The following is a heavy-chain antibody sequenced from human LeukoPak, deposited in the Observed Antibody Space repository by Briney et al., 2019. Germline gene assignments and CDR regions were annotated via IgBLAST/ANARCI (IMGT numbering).Heavy chain of an antibody. CDR2: INPGDSTT. CDR1: GYTFSTYN. V-gene: IGHV1-46*01. CDR3: ARASSGTKTRLDY. Sequence: RASVKVSCKASGYTFSTYNVHWVRQAPGQGLEWMGIINPGDSTTTYAQMFQGRVTMTRDTSTTTVYMELSSLRSEDTAVYYCARASSGTKTRLDYWGQGTLVTVSS. J-gene: IGHJ4*02. D-gene: IGHD1-7*01.